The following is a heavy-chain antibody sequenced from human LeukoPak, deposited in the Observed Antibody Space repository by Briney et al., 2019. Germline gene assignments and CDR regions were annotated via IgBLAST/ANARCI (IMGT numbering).Heavy chain of an antibody. D-gene: IGHD6-19*01. J-gene: IGHJ4*02. V-gene: IGHV3-30*18. Sequence: PGGSLRLSCAASGFTFSSYGMHWVRQAPGKGLEWVAVISYDGSNKYYADSVKGRFTISRDNSKNTLYLQMNSLRAEDTAVYYCAKDLPPPWPGIAVAGNFDYWGQGTLVTVSS. CDR1: GFTFSSYG. CDR2: ISYDGSNK. CDR3: AKDLPPPWPGIAVAGNFDY.